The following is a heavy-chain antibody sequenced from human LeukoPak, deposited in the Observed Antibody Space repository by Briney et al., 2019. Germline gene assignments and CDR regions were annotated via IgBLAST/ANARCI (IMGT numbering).Heavy chain of an antibody. CDR2: INAGNGNT. V-gene: IGHV1-3*01. D-gene: IGHD2-2*01. J-gene: IGHJ4*02. CDR1: GYTFTSYA. CDR3: ARVPPYCSTTTCYAPFDY. Sequence: GASVRVSCKASGYTFTSYAMHWVRQAPGQRLEWMGWINAGNGNTKYSQKFQGRVTITRDTSASTAYMELSSLRSEDTAVYYCARVPPYCSTTTCYAPFDYWGQGTLVTVSS.